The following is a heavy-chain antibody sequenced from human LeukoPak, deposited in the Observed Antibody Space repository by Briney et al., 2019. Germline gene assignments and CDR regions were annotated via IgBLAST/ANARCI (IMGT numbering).Heavy chain of an antibody. CDR2: INPNSGGT. CDR3: ARSGRGYSYGYYYMDV. J-gene: IGHJ6*03. D-gene: IGHD5-18*01. Sequence: ASVNVSCQASRYTFTGYYMHWVRPAPGQGLEWMGWINPNSGGTNYAQKFQGRVTMSRDTSISIAYMELSRLRSDDTAVYYCARSGRGYSYGYYYMDVWGKGTTVTVCS. CDR1: RYTFTGYY. V-gene: IGHV1-2*02.